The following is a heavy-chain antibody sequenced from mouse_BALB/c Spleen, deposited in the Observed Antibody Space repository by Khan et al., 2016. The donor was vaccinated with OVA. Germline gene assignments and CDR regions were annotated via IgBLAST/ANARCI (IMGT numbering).Heavy chain of an antibody. D-gene: IGHD2-12*01. Sequence: VRLQQSGAELVKPGASVKLSCTASGFNIKDTYMHWVKQRPEEGLEWIGKIDPANGNTKYDPKFQGKATITAATSSNTAYLQLSSLTSQDTAVYYCARTYDGTMDYWGQGTSVTVSS. CDR3: ARTYDGTMDY. CDR1: GFNIKDTY. CDR2: IDPANGNT. V-gene: IGHV14-3*02. J-gene: IGHJ4*01.